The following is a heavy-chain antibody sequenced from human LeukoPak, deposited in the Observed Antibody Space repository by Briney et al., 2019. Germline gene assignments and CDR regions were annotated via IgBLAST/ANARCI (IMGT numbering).Heavy chain of an antibody. CDR3: AKEHGSGAVDP. D-gene: IGHD3-10*01. V-gene: IGHV3-30*18. CDR1: GFTFSSYG. CDR2: ISYDGSNK. Sequence: GGSLRLSCAASGFTFSSYGTHWVRQAPGKGLEWVAVISYDGSNKYYADSVKGRFTISRDNSKNTLYLQMNSLRAEDTAVYYCAKEHGSGAVDPWGQGTLVTVSS. J-gene: IGHJ5*02.